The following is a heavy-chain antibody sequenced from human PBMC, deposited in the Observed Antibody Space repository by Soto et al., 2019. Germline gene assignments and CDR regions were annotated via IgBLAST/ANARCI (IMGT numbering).Heavy chain of an antibody. V-gene: IGHV3-66*01. CDR3: ARDMQIALGSALDI. CDR2: IYSGGST. Sequence: GVSLRLSCAASGFTVSSNYMSWVRQAPGKGLEWVSVIYSGGSTYYADSVKGRFTISRDNSKNTLYLQMNSLRAEDTAVYYCARDMQIALGSALDIWGQGTMVTVSS. CDR1: GFTVSSNY. D-gene: IGHD6-19*01. J-gene: IGHJ3*02.